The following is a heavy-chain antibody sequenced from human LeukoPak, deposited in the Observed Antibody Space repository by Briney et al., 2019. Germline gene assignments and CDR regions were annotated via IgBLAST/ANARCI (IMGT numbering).Heavy chain of an antibody. CDR3: ARGGSSGWYWGTFDY. Sequence: ALVKVSCKASGYTFTSYGIIWVRQAPGQGLEWMGWINAYNGNTNYAQKLQGRVTMTTDTSTSTAYMELRSLRSDDTAVYYCARGGSSGWYWGTFDYWGQGTLVTVSA. J-gene: IGHJ4*02. V-gene: IGHV1-18*01. CDR1: GYTFTSYG. CDR2: INAYNGNT. D-gene: IGHD6-19*01.